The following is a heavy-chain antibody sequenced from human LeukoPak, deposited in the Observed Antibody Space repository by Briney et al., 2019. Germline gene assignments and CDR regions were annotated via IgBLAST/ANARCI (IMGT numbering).Heavy chain of an antibody. CDR1: GFSFSNYA. CDR2: IRGAGET. CDR3: AKANWVSNADAVW. V-gene: IGHV3-23*01. D-gene: IGHD1-1*01. J-gene: IGHJ4*02. Sequence: GGSLRLSCAASGFSFSNYAMSWVRQAPARGPEWVSSIRGAGETFYADSVKGRFTLSRDDSRNTVYLQLNNLRVEDTAIYYCAKANWVSNADAVWWGQGTQVTVSS.